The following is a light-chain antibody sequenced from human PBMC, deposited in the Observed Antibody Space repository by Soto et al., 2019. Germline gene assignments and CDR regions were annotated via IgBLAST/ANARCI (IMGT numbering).Light chain of an antibody. CDR2: EVN. J-gene: IGLJ2*01. V-gene: IGLV2-14*01. CDR3: SSYTSASAFQI. CDR1: KFDICRYDY. Sequence: QSVLTQPASVSGSPGQTITISCAGTKFDICRYDYVSWYRQHPGEAPKLINFEVNNRPLGVSNRFSGSKSGNSASLTIFGLQVEDEALNFCSSYTSASAFQIFGGGTKLTVL.